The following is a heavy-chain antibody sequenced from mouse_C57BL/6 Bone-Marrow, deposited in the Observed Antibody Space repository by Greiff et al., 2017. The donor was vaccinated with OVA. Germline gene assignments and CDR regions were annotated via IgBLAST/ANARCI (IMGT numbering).Heavy chain of an antibody. CDR1: GYAFTNYL. Sequence: LVESGAELVRPGTSVKVSCKASGYAFTNYLIEWVKQRPGQGLEWIGVINPGSGGTNYNEKFKGKATLTADKSSSTAYMQLSSLTSEDSAVYFCARQTTGFDYWGQGTTLTVSS. J-gene: IGHJ2*01. V-gene: IGHV1-54*01. CDR2: INPGSGGT. CDR3: ARQTTGFDY. D-gene: IGHD1-1*01.